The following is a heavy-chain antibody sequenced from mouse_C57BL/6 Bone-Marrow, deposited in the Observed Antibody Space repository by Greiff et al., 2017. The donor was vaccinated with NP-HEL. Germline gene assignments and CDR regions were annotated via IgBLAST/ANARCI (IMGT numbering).Heavy chain of an antibody. CDR3: ARDPRGGSCWYFDV. D-gene: IGHD1-1*02. V-gene: IGHV5-4*01. CDR2: ISDGGSYT. CDR1: GFTFSSYA. Sequence: EVMLVESGGGLVKPGGSLKLSCAASGFTFSSYAMSWVRQTPEKRLEWVATISDGGSYTYYPDNVKGRFTISRDNAKNNVYLQMSHLKSEDTAMYYCARDPRGGSCWYFDVWGTGTTVTVSS. J-gene: IGHJ1*03.